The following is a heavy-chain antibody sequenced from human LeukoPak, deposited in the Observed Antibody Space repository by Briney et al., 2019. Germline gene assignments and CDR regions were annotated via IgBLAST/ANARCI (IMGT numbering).Heavy chain of an antibody. D-gene: IGHD3/OR15-3a*01. CDR3: ARGRGWTYDS. Sequence: GGSLRLSCAASGFTFSSYSMNWVRQAPGKGLEWVSSISSSSSYIYYADSVKGRFTISRDNAKNSLYLQMNTLRAEDTAVYYCARGRGWTYDSWGRGTLVTVSS. V-gene: IGHV3-21*01. CDR1: GFTFSSYS. J-gene: IGHJ4*02. CDR2: ISSSSSYI.